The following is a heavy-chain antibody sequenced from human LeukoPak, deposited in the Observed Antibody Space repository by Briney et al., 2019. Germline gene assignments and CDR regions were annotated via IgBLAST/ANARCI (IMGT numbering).Heavy chain of an antibody. V-gene: IGHV4-59*08. CDR3: AGSTSMRGGYYYYYMDG. CDR2: IYYSGST. D-gene: IGHD2-2*01. Sequence: PSEALSLTCTVSGGSISHYYWSLIGQPAGKRLEWIGYIYYSGSTNYNPSLNRRVTISVDTSKNQFSLKLSSVTAADTAVYYCAGSTSMRGGYYYYYMDGWGKGTTVTVSS. J-gene: IGHJ6*03. CDR1: GGSISHYY.